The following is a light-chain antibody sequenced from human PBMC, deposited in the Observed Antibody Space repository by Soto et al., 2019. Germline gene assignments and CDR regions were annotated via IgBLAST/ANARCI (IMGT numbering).Light chain of an antibody. CDR1: QSVRTY. CDR2: GAS. Sequence: DIVLTQSPATLSLSPGERATLSCGASQSVRTYLAWYQQKPGQAPRLLIYGASTRATGIPARFSGSGSGTEFTLTISSLQSEDFAVYYCQQYNNWPRTFGQGTKVDIK. CDR3: QQYNNWPRT. J-gene: IGKJ1*01. V-gene: IGKV3-15*01.